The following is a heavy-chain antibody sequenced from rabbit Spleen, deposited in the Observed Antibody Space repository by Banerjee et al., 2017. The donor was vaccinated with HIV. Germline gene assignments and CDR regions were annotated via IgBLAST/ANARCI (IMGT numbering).Heavy chain of an antibody. V-gene: IGHV1S45*01. CDR3: ARDTGSSFSSYGMDL. CDR1: GFDLSSAYD. Sequence: QEQLVESGGDLVKPEGSLTLTCKASGFDLSSAYDMCWVRQAPGKGLEWIACIDGGSSGSTWYASWAKGRFTISKTSSTTVTLQMTSLTAADTATYFCARDTGSSFSSYGMDLWGPGPLVTVS. D-gene: IGHD8-1*01. CDR2: IDGGSSGST. J-gene: IGHJ6*01.